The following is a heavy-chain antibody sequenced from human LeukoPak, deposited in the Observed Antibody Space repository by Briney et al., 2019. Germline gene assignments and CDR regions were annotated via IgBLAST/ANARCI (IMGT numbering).Heavy chain of an antibody. Sequence: PGGSLRLSCVASRFTLSSYWMNWVRQAPGKGLEWVPSISGSSYYIYYADSVKGRFTISRDNAKNSLYLQMNSLRAEDTAVYYCASIPQGANGLIGYWGQGTLVTVSS. CDR3: ASIPQGANGLIGY. CDR1: RFTLSSYW. D-gene: IGHD2-8*01. V-gene: IGHV3-21*01. J-gene: IGHJ4*02. CDR2: ISGSSYYI.